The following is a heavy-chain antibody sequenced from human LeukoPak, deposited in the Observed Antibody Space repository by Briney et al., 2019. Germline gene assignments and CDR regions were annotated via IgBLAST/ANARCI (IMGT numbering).Heavy chain of an antibody. V-gene: IGHV4-34*01. CDR2: INHNGRT. J-gene: IGHJ4*02. CDR3: ASRGYDSSGYYTDY. Sequence: SETLSLTCAVSGGSFSGYYWTWIRQPPGKGLEWIGEINHNGRTNYNPSLKSRVIMSVDTSKNQFSLKLSSVTAADTAVYYCASRGYDSSGYYTDYWGQGTLVTVSS. D-gene: IGHD3-22*01. CDR1: GGSFSGYY.